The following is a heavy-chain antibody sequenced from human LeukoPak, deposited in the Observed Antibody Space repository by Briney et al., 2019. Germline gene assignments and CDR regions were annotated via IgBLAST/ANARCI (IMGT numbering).Heavy chain of an antibody. V-gene: IGHV4-30-2*01. Sequence: PSETLSLTCTVSGGSISSGGYYWSWIRQPPGKGLEWIGYIYHSGSTYYNPSLKSRVTISVDRSKNQFSLKLSSVTAADTAVYYCASWRAGLLDYWGQGTLVTVSS. J-gene: IGHJ4*02. D-gene: IGHD3-3*01. CDR2: IYHSGST. CDR3: ASWRAGLLDY. CDR1: GGSISSGGYY.